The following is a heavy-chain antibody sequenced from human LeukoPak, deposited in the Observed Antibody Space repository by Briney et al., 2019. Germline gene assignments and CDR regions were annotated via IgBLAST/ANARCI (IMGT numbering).Heavy chain of an antibody. CDR1: GYTFTSYY. Sequence: ASVKVSCKASGYTFTSYYMHWVRQAPGQGLEWMGIINPSGGSTSYAQKFQGRVTMTRDTSTSTVYMELSSLRSEDTAVYYCAREQVNYYDSSGYPPIYWYFDLWGRGTLVTVSS. D-gene: IGHD3-22*01. CDR3: AREQVNYYDSSGYPPIYWYFDL. J-gene: IGHJ2*01. CDR2: INPSGGST. V-gene: IGHV1-46*01.